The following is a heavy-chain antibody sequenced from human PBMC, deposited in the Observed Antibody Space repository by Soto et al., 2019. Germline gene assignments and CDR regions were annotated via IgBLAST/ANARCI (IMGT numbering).Heavy chain of an antibody. Sequence: PXGSLKLSCAASGFTFGDHAMSWVRQAPGKGLDWVSVIIGSGGITYYEDSVKGRFTISRDNAKNTLYLQMNSLRAEDTAVYYCAKGLLIMVRKVIIPPQYYYGMDVWGQGTTVTVSS. CDR2: IIGSGGIT. CDR1: GFTFGDHA. D-gene: IGHD3-10*01. CDR3: AKGLLIMVRKVIIPPQYYYGMDV. J-gene: IGHJ6*02. V-gene: IGHV3-23*01.